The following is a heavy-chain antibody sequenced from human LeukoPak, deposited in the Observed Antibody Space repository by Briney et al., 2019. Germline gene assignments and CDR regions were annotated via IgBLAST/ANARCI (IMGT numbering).Heavy chain of an antibody. J-gene: IGHJ4*02. D-gene: IGHD6-13*01. CDR3: ARALSSWYGALGY. CDR1: GFTFDDNG. V-gene: IGHV3-9*01. Sequence: GGSLRLSCVASGFTFDDNGMHWVRQAPGKGLEWVSGIGWNSASIAYADSVKGRFTISRDNAKNTVYLQMNSLRDEDTAIYYCARALSSWYGALGYWGQGTLVTVSS. CDR2: IGWNSASI.